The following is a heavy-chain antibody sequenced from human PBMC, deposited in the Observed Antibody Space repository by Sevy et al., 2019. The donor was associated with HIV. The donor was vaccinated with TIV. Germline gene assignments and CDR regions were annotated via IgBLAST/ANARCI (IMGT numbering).Heavy chain of an antibody. CDR2: IWYDGSNK. CDR1: GFTFSSYG. D-gene: IGHD3-16*01. V-gene: IGHV3-33*01. CDR3: ARDGGTTIRTMYYFDY. Sequence: GGSLRLSCAASGFTFSSYGMHWVRQAPGKGLEWVAVIWYDGSNKYYADSVKGRFTISRDNSKNTLYLQMNSLRAEDTAVYYWARDGGTTIRTMYYFDYWGQGTLVTVSS. J-gene: IGHJ4*02.